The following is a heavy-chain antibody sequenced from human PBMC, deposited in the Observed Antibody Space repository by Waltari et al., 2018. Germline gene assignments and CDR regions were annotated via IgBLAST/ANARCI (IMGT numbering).Heavy chain of an antibody. CDR3: ARDSGGMDV. D-gene: IGHD1-26*01. CDR2: IKQDGSEN. CDR1: GFSLSNHW. J-gene: IGHJ6*02. Sequence: EVQLVESGGGLVQPGGSLRLSCAASGFSLSNHWMNWVRQAPGKGLEWVATIKQDGSENFYVGSVKGRFTISRDTAKSSVFLQMNSLSAEDTAVYYCARDSGGMDVWGQGTTVTVSS. V-gene: IGHV3-7*01.